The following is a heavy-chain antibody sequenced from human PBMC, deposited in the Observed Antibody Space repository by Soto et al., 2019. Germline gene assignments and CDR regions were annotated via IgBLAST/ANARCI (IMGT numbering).Heavy chain of an antibody. CDR2: ISAYYGNT. CDR3: ARESTRFLEWFRHYYYYYGMDV. D-gene: IGHD3-3*01. CDR1: GYTFTSYG. V-gene: IGHV1-18*01. Sequence: ASVKVSCKASGYTFTSYGISWVRQAPGQGLEWMGWISAYYGNTNYAQKLQGRVTITADESTSTAYMELSSLRSEDTAVYYCARESTRFLEWFRHYYYYYGMDVWGQGTTVTVSS. J-gene: IGHJ6*02.